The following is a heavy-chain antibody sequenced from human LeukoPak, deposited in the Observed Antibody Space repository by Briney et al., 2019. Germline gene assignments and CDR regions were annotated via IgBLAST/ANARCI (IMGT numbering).Heavy chain of an antibody. CDR2: ISAYNGNT. CDR3: AREMGYCSSTSCYATFDY. D-gene: IGHD2-2*01. V-gene: IGHV1-18*01. Sequence: ASVKVSCKASGYTFTSYDINWVRQATGQGLEWMGWISAYNGNTNYAQKLQGRVTMTTDTSTSTGYMELRSLRSDDTAVYYCAREMGYCSSTSCYATFDYWGQGTLVTVSS. J-gene: IGHJ4*02. CDR1: GYTFTSYD.